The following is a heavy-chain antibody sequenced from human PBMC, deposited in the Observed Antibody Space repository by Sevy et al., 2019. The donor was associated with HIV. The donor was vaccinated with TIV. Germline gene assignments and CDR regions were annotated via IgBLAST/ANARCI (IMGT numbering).Heavy chain of an antibody. Sequence: GGSLRLSCAASGFSFSDYNMNWVRQAPGKGLEWVSFISSGSGYIYYADSMKGRFTISRDNAKNSLYLQLNSLRAEDTAVYYCARDKTILEGRYGMDVWGQWTAVTVSS. CDR3: ARDKTILEGRYGMDV. V-gene: IGHV3-21*01. CDR1: GFSFSDYN. CDR2: ISSGSGYI. D-gene: IGHD3-3*01. J-gene: IGHJ6*02.